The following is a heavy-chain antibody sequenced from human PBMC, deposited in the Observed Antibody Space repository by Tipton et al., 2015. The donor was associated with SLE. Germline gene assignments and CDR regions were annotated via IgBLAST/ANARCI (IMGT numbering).Heavy chain of an antibody. D-gene: IGHD3-3*01. CDR3: ARLGVAFFDY. Sequence: TLSLTCAVYGGSFSGYYWSWIRQPPGKGLEWIGEINHSGSTNYNPSLKSRVTISVDTSKNQFSLKLSSVTAADTAVYYCARLGVAFFDYWGQGTLVTVSS. CDR1: GGSFSGYY. CDR2: INHSGST. V-gene: IGHV4-34*01. J-gene: IGHJ4*02.